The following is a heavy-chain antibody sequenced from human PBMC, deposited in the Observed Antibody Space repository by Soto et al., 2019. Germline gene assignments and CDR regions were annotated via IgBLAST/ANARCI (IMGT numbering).Heavy chain of an antibody. CDR1: GGTFSSYT. J-gene: IGHJ4*02. Sequence: QVQLVQSGAEVKKPGSSVKVSCKASGGTFSSYTISWVRQAPGQGLEWMGRIIPILGIANYAQKFQGRVTISADKSTSTAYMDLSSLRSEDAAVYYCARDTDGSGSYYNYFDYWGQGTLVTVSS. CDR2: IIPILGIA. CDR3: ARDTDGSGSYYNYFDY. D-gene: IGHD3-10*01. V-gene: IGHV1-69*08.